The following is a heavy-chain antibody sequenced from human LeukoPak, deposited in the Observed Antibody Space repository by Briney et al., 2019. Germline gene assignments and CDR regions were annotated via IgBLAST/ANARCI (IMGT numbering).Heavy chain of an antibody. CDR2: INPNSGGT. CDR1: GYTFTGYY. CDR3: ARDALYDSSGYGLTGDFDY. D-gene: IGHD3-22*01. Sequence: ASVKVSCKASGYTFTGYYMHWVRQAPGQGLEWMGWINPNSGGTNYAQKLQGRVTMTRDTSISTAYMELSRLRSDDTAVYYCARDALYDSSGYGLTGDFDYWGQGTLVTVSS. V-gene: IGHV1-2*02. J-gene: IGHJ4*02.